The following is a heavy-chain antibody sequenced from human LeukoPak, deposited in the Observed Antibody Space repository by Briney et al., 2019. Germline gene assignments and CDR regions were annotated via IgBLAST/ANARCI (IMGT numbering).Heavy chain of an antibody. D-gene: IGHD1-7*01. CDR1: GFTLRDYW. Sequence: GGSQRLSCAAPGFTLRDYWMNSVPQTPGKGLEWVANIKPDGSEKRYVDSVKGRFTISRDNAKNSLYLQMNSLTAEDTAVYYCARVVGTDEGADYWGQGTLVTVSS. CDR3: ARVVGTDEGADY. J-gene: IGHJ4*02. V-gene: IGHV3-7*04. CDR2: IKPDGSEK.